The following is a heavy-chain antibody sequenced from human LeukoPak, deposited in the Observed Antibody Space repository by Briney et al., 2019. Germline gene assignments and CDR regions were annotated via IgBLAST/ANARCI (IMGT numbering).Heavy chain of an antibody. CDR1: GGXISGYY. CDR2: IYHNGGT. Sequence: SETLSLTCTVSGGXISGYYWSWIRQPPGKGLEWIGYIYHNGGTNYNPSLQSRLTISVDTSKNQFSLKLSSVTAADTAVYYCARHLRAVAGGRYFDYWGQGTQVTVSS. V-gene: IGHV4-59*08. J-gene: IGHJ4*02. CDR3: ARHLRAVAGGRYFDY. D-gene: IGHD6-19*01.